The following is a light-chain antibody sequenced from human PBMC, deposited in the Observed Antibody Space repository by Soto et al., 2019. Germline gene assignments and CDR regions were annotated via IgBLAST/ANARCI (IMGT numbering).Light chain of an antibody. CDR2: LNSDGSH. Sequence: QLVLTQSPSASASLGASVKLTCTLSSGHSSYAIAWHQQQPEKGPRYLMKLNSDGSHSKGDGIPDRFSGSSSGAERYLTISSLQSEDEADYYCQTWGTKGWVFGGGTKLTVL. CDR3: QTWGTKGWV. J-gene: IGLJ3*02. CDR1: SGHSSYA. V-gene: IGLV4-69*01.